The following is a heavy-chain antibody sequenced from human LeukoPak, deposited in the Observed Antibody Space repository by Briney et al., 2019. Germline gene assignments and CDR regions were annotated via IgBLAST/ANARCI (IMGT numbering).Heavy chain of an antibody. CDR2: IYHSGST. D-gene: IGHD3-16*02. V-gene: IGHV4-4*02. Sequence: PSGTLSLTCAVSGGSISSSNWWSWVRQPPGKGLEWIGEIYHSGSTNYNPSLKSRVTISVDKSKNQFSLKLSSVTAADTAVYYCASLIRYRPPAGYFDYWGQGTLVTVSS. J-gene: IGHJ4*02. CDR3: ASLIRYRPPAGYFDY. CDR1: GGSISSSNW.